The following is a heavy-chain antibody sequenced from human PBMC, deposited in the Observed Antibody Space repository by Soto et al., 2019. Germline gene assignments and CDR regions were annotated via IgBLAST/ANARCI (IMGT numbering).Heavy chain of an antibody. J-gene: IGHJ5*02. CDR2: IIPIFGTA. D-gene: IGHD3-10*01. V-gene: IGHV1-69*13. CDR1: GGTFSSYA. Sequence: SVKVSCKASGGTFSSYAISWVRQAPGQGLEWMGGIIPIFGTANYAQKFQGRVTITADESTSTAYMELSSLRSEDTAVYYCAGTPILGLGDLLAWFDPGGKEPLVTVPS. CDR3: AGTPILGLGDLLAWFDP.